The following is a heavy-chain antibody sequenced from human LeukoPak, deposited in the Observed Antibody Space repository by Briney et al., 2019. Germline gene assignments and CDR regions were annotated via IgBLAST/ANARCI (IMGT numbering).Heavy chain of an antibody. V-gene: IGHV3-30*04. CDR3: AKDNRRYCSSTSCSRYFDY. CDR2: ISYDGKDK. Sequence: GGSLRLSCAASGFTFSLFAMHWVRQSPGKGLEWVAAISYDGKDKFYADSVKGRFTISRDNSKNTLYLQMNSLRAEDTAVYYCAKDNRRYCSSTSCSRYFDYWGQGTLVTVSS. D-gene: IGHD2-2*01. J-gene: IGHJ4*02. CDR1: GFTFSLFA.